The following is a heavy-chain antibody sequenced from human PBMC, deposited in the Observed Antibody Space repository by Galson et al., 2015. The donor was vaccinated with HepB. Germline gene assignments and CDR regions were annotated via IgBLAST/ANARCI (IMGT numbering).Heavy chain of an antibody. Sequence: LRLSCAASGFTFSSYAMNWVRQAPGKGLEWVSFISGSGVTTYYADSVKGRFTISRDNSKNTLYLQMNSLRAEDTALYFCAKDFDSSGFYYDYLDYWGQGTLVAVSS. CDR3: AKDFDSSGFYYDYLDY. J-gene: IGHJ4*02. CDR2: ISGSGVTT. CDR1: GFTFSSYA. V-gene: IGHV3-23*01. D-gene: IGHD3-22*01.